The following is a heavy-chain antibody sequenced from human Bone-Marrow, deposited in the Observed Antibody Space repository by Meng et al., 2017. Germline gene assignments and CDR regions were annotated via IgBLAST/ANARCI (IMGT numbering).Heavy chain of an antibody. D-gene: IGHD6-25*01. Sequence: QGRLVQSGAGVKKPGSSGTASCKPSGYNFPDYYIHWVRRAPGQGLEWMGRINPKSGDTHYAQKFQARVTMTGDTSISTAYMELSGLRSDDTAMYYCARDEDISAAGKLFGDYWGQGTLVTVSS. CDR1: GYNFPDYY. CDR3: ARDEDISAAGKLFGDY. J-gene: IGHJ4*02. CDR2: INPKSGDT. V-gene: IGHV1-2*06.